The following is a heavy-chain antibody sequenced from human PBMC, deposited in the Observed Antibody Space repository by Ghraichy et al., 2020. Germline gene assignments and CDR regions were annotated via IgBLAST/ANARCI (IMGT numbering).Heavy chain of an antibody. Sequence: GGSLRLSCSASGFTFSNYAIHWVRQAPGKGLEYVSAISSSGGSTYYADSVKGRFTISRDNSKNTLYLQMSSLRAEDTAVYYCVKGGSSSWYVSSDYWGQGTLVTVSS. V-gene: IGHV3-64D*06. D-gene: IGHD6-13*01. CDR1: GFTFSNYA. CDR3: VKGGSSSWYVSSDY. CDR2: ISSSGGST. J-gene: IGHJ4*02.